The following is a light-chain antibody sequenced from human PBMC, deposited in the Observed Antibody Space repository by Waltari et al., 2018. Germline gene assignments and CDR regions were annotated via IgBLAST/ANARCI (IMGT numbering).Light chain of an antibody. CDR2: AAS. Sequence: IQMTQSPSSVSASIGDRVNITCRASQGIDSWLAWYQQKPGKAPKVVIYAASRLRSGVPSRVIGSFSGTNFTLMITNLQPEDFATYYCQQDNTFPYTFGQGTKLEIK. CDR3: QQDNTFPYT. V-gene: IGKV1D-12*01. J-gene: IGKJ2*01. CDR1: QGIDSW.